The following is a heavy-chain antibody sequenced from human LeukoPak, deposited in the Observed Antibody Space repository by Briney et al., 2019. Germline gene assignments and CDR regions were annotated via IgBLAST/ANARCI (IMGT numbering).Heavy chain of an antibody. CDR2: IGSSGGGI. V-gene: IGHV3-23*01. D-gene: IGHD7-27*01. Sequence: GGSLKLSCEASGSTFSTYTMTGFRHPPGKRLEWVSIIGSSGGGIHYADSVKGRFTISRDNSKNALYLQMNSLRVEDTAVYYCAIDPNWGTHSWGQGVLVTVSS. J-gene: IGHJ4*02. CDR1: GSTFSTYT. CDR3: AIDPNWGTHS.